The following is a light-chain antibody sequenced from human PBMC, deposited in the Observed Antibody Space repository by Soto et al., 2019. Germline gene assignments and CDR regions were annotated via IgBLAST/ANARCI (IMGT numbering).Light chain of an antibody. J-gene: IGKJ4*01. CDR2: GAS. CDR3: QQYNDWPQGLT. V-gene: IGKV3-15*01. CDR1: QRVSSS. Sequence: EIVMTQSPATLSVSPGETATLSCRASQRVSSSLAWYQQKPGQAPRLLISGASTRAAGVPARFSGSGSGTEFTLTISSLQSEDFAVYYYQQYNDWPQGLTFGGGTKVEIK.